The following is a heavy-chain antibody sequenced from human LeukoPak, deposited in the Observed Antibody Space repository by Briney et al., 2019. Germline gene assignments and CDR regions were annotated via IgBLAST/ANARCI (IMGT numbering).Heavy chain of an antibody. J-gene: IGHJ4*02. Sequence: TGGFLRLSCAASGFIFSSYAMHWVRQAPGKGLEWVAVISYDGSSNYYSDSVTGRVTISRDNSKNTLYLQMNSLRAEDTAVYYCAKGYSNGWFAIDSWGQGTLVTVSS. CDR3: AKGYSNGWFAIDS. V-gene: IGHV3-30*18. D-gene: IGHD6-19*01. CDR1: GFIFSSYA. CDR2: ISYDGSSN.